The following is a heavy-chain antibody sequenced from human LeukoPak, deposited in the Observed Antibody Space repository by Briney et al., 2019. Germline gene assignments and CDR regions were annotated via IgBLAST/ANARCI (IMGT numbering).Heavy chain of an antibody. Sequence: PSETLSPTRTVSGGSISSGSYYWSWIRQPAGKGLEWIGRIYTSGSTNYSPSLKSRVTISVDTSKNQFSLKLSSVTAADTAVYYCARATIFGVVILDWGQGTMVTVSS. CDR1: GGSISSGSYY. J-gene: IGHJ3*01. CDR3: ARATIFGVVILD. V-gene: IGHV4-61*02. CDR2: IYTSGST. D-gene: IGHD3-3*01.